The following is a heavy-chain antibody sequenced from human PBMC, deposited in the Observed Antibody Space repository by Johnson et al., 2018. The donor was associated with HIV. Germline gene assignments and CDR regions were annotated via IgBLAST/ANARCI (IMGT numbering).Heavy chain of an antibody. CDR2: LFSGGDT. J-gene: IGHJ3*02. CDR3: ARGAALPAAFDI. CDR1: GFSVSSNY. Sequence: VQLVESGGDLVKPGGSLRLSCAASGFSVSSNYMTWVRQAPGKGLEWVSVLFSGGDTYYADSVRGRFTISRDNSKNTLYLQMNSLRAEDTAVYYCARGAALPAAFDIWGQGTMVTVSS. V-gene: IGHV3-66*01. D-gene: IGHD2-15*01.